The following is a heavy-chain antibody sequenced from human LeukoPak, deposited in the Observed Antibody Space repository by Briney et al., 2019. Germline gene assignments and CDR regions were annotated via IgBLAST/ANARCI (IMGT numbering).Heavy chain of an antibody. CDR1: GFTFTSYW. Sequence: GGSLRLSCAASGFTFTSYWMTWVRQAPGKGLEWVANIKQDGSEKYYVDSVKGRFTISRDNAKNSLFLQMNSQRAEDTAVYYCARSGAPIDYWGQGTLVTVSS. CDR2: IKQDGSEK. J-gene: IGHJ4*02. CDR3: ARSGAPIDY. V-gene: IGHV3-7*01.